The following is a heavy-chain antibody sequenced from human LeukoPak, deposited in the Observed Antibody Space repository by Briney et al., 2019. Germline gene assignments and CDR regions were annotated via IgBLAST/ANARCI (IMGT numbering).Heavy chain of an antibody. CDR1: GGTFSSYA. Sequence: ASVKVSCKASGGTFSSYAISWVRQAPGQGLEWMGGIIPIFGPANYAQKFQGRVTITTDESTSTAYMELSSLRSEDTAVYYCATNHKSTTAMVTRYYYYYMDVWGKGTTVTVSS. CDR3: ATNHKSTTAMVTRYYYYYMDV. CDR2: IIPIFGPA. V-gene: IGHV1-69*05. D-gene: IGHD5-18*01. J-gene: IGHJ6*03.